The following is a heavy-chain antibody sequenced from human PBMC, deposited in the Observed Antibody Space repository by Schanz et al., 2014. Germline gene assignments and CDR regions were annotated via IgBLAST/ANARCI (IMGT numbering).Heavy chain of an antibody. CDR2: RDSSGST. CDR3: VRGVGAWEQRIFDY. V-gene: IGHV4-4*07. CDR1: GGSISSYY. D-gene: IGHD1-26*01. J-gene: IGHJ4*02. Sequence: QMQLQESGPGLVKPSETLSLTCTVSGGSISSYYWSWIRQPAGKGLEWIGHRDSSGSTKYNPSLKSRVTISIDTSKNQISLRLRSVTEADTALYYCVRGVGAWEQRIFDYWGKGTLVTVSS.